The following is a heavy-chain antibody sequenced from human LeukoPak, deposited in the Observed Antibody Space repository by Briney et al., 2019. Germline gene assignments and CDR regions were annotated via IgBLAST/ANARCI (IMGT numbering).Heavy chain of an antibody. CDR1: GYTFTSYD. Sequence: GASVKVSCKASGYTFTSYDINWVRQATGQGLEWMGWMNPNSGNTGSAQRFQGRVTMTRNTSISTAYMELSSLRSEDTAVYYCARALRVGRYSADYWGQGILVTVSS. D-gene: IGHD2-15*01. V-gene: IGHV1-8*01. J-gene: IGHJ4*02. CDR2: MNPNSGNT. CDR3: ARALRVGRYSADY.